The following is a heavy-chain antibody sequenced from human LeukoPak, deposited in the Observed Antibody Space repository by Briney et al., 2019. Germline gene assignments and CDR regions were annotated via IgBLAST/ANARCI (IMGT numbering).Heavy chain of an antibody. CDR3: ARGSEDYGDYDQWFDY. D-gene: IGHD4-17*01. CDR2: IYYSGST. CDR1: GGSISSYY. Sequence: SETLSLTCTVSGGSISSYYWSWIRQPPGKGLEWIGYIYYSGSTDYNPSLKSRVTISVDTSKNQFSLKLSSVTAADTAVYYCARGSEDYGDYDQWFDYWGQGTLVTVSS. V-gene: IGHV4-59*12. J-gene: IGHJ4*02.